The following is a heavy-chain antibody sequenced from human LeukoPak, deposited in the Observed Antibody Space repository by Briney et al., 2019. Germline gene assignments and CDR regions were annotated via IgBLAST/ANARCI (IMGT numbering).Heavy chain of an antibody. CDR2: ISGSGGYT. D-gene: IGHD3-10*01. J-gene: IGHJ4*02. CDR3: ARMVRGLYIDY. Sequence: GGSLRLSCAVSGFTFSSYAMSWVRQAPGKGLEWVSGISGSGGYTYYADSVKGRFTFSRDNPKNTLSLEMSSLRAEDTAVYYCARMVRGLYIDYWVQGTLVTVSS. V-gene: IGHV3-23*01. CDR1: GFTFSSYA.